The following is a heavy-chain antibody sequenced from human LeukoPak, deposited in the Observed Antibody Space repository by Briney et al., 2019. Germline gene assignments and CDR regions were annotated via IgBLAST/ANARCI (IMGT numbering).Heavy chain of an antibody. V-gene: IGHV4-61*02. CDR1: GDSISSGDYY. CDR2: ISSSGST. CDR3: ASTYYSSSWYLGRDDYNWFDP. J-gene: IGHJ5*02. Sequence: SETLSLTCTVSGDSISSGDYYWSWIRQPAGKGLEWIGRISSSGSTNYNPSLKSRVTISVDTSKNQFSLKLSSVTAADTAVYYCASTYYSSSWYLGRDDYNWFDPWGQGTLVTVSS. D-gene: IGHD6-13*01.